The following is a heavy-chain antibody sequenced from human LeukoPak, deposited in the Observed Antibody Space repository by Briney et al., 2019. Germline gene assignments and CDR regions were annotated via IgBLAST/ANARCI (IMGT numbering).Heavy chain of an antibody. J-gene: IGHJ3*02. CDR1: NYSIGSGYW. CDR3: ARHKYSSGWPPEGAFDI. CDR2: IYHSGST. V-gene: IGHV4-38-2*02. Sequence: SETLSLTCTVSNYSIGSGYWWGWIRQPPGKGPEWIGSIYHSGSTYYTPSLKSRVTISIDTSRNQFSLRLRSVTAADTAVYYCARHKYSSGWPPEGAFDIWGQGTMVTVSS. D-gene: IGHD6-19*01.